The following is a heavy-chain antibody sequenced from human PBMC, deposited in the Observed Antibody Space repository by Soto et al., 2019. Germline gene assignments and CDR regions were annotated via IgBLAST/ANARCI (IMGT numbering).Heavy chain of an antibody. CDR2: IYSGGST. D-gene: IGHD6-6*01. CDR3: ARDLGKERLVFDY. Sequence: EVQLVESGGGLVQPGGSLRLSCAASGFTVSSNYMSWVRQAPGKGLEWVSVIYSGGSTYYADSVKGRFTISRDNSKNTLYLQMNSLRAEDTAVYYCARDLGKERLVFDYWGQGTLVTVSS. J-gene: IGHJ4*02. V-gene: IGHV3-66*01. CDR1: GFTVSSNY.